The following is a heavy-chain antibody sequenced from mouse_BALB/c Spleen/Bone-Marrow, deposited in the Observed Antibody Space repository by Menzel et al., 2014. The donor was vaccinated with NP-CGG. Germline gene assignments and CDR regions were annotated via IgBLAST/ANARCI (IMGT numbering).Heavy chain of an antibody. CDR2: INPSTGYT. J-gene: IGHJ3*01. CDR3: ARDDYDAIAY. V-gene: IGHV1-7*01. D-gene: IGHD2-4*01. CDR1: GYIFTSYW. Sequence: VQLQQSGAELAKPGASVKMSCKASGYIFTSYWMHWVKQRPGQGLEWIGYINPSTGYTEYNQKFKDKATLTAVKSSTTAYMQLRSLTSEDSAVYYCARDDYDAIAYWGQGTLVTVSA.